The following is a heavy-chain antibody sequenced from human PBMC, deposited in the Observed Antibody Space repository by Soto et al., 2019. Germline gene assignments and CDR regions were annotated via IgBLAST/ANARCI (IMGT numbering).Heavy chain of an antibody. CDR1: GGTFSSYA. CDR2: IIPIFGTA. J-gene: IGHJ5*02. CDR3: ARELGARRNWFDP. D-gene: IGHD6-6*01. V-gene: IGHV1-69*13. Sequence: SVKVSCKASGGTFSSYAISWVRQAPGQGLEWMGGIIPIFGTANYAQKFQGRVTITADESTSTAYMELSSLRSEDTAAYYCARELGARRNWFDPWGQGTLVTVSS.